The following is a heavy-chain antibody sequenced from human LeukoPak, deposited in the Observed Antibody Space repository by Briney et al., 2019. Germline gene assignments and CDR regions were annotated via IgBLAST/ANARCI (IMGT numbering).Heavy chain of an antibody. Sequence: SETLSLTCTVSGGSISNYYWSWIRQPPGKGLEWIGYIYYSGSTKYNPSLKSRVTIPVDTSKNQFSLGLSSVTAADTAVYYCARDWGVSARPGYMDVWGKGTTVTVSS. D-gene: IGHD6-6*01. V-gene: IGHV4-59*01. CDR2: IYYSGST. J-gene: IGHJ6*03. CDR3: ARDWGVSARPGYMDV. CDR1: GGSISNYY.